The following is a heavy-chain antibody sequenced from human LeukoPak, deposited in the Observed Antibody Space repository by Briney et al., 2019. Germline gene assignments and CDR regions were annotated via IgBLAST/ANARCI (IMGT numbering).Heavy chain of an antibody. J-gene: IGHJ4*02. V-gene: IGHV1-69*05. CDR3: AVPKGGSSWYAQIDY. D-gene: IGHD6-13*01. CDR1: GGTFSSYA. Sequence: SVKVSCKASGGTFSSYAISWVRQAPGQGLEWMGGIIPIFGTANYAQKFQGRVTITTDESTSTAYMELSRLRSEDTAVYYCAVPKGGSSWYAQIDYWGQGTLVTVSS. CDR2: IIPIFGTA.